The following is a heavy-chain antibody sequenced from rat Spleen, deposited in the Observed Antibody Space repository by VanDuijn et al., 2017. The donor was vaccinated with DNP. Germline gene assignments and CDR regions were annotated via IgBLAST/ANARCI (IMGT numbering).Heavy chain of an antibody. Sequence: EVQLVESGGGLVQPGRSLKLSCVASGFTFSYYWMAWVRQAPKKGLEWVASIIYDGSRTYYRDSVKGRFTISRDHAKPSLYLQMDSLRSEDTATYYCTTDNSGLNWFAFWGQGTLVTVSS. V-gene: IGHV5-20*01. J-gene: IGHJ3*01. CDR1: GFTFSYYW. CDR2: IIYDGSRT. CDR3: TTDNSGLNWFAF. D-gene: IGHD4-3*01.